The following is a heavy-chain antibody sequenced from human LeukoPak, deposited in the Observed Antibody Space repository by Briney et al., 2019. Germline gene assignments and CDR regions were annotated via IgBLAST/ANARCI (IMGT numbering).Heavy chain of an antibody. CDR2: ISGSGGST. Sequence: GGSLRLSCAASGFTFSSYAMSWVRQAPGKGLEWVSAISGSGGSTYYANSVKGRFTISRDNSKNTLYLQMNSLRAEDTAAYYCAKSPCGGDCPWGQGTLVTVSS. V-gene: IGHV3-23*01. CDR3: AKSPCGGDCP. CDR1: GFTFSSYA. J-gene: IGHJ5*02. D-gene: IGHD2-21*01.